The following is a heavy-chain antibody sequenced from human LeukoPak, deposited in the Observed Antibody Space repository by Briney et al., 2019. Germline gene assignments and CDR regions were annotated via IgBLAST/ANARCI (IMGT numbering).Heavy chain of an antibody. CDR3: ARSSGGSGRWGDNWFDP. CDR2: INLNSGGT. Sequence: ASVKVSCKTSEYILSDYYVHWVRQAPGEGLEWMGWINLNSGGTNYAQKFQGRVTMTRDTSISTAYMELSSLRPDDTAVYYCARSSGGSGRWGDNWFDPWGQGTLVSVSS. D-gene: IGHD3-10*01. CDR1: EYILSDYY. V-gene: IGHV1-2*02. J-gene: IGHJ5*02.